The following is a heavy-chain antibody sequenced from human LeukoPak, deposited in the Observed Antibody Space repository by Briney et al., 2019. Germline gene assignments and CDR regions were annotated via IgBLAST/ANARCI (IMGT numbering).Heavy chain of an antibody. CDR3: ARGLQYQLLKALRYYYMDV. J-gene: IGHJ6*03. CDR2: IIPISGTA. V-gene: IGHV1-69*05. Sequence: SVKVSCKASGGTFSSHAIAWVRQAPGQGPEWMGGIIPISGTANYAQKFQGRVTITTDESTSTAYMELSSLTSDDTAVYYCARGLQYQLLKALRYYYMDVWGEGTTVTVSS. D-gene: IGHD2-2*01. CDR1: GGTFSSHA.